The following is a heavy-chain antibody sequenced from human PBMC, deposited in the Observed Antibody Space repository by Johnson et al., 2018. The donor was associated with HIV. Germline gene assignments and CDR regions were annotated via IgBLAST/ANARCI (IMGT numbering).Heavy chain of an antibody. V-gene: IGHV3-23*04. CDR3: ARSMRGAFDV. J-gene: IGHJ3*01. CDR1: GFTFSSYA. Sequence: VQLVESGGGLLQPGRSLRLSCAASGFTFSSYAMHWVRQAPGKGLAWVSAVSAGGDNTYYADSVEGRFTISRDNSKNTLYLQMNSLRAEDTAVYYCARSMRGAFDVWGQGTMVTVSS. D-gene: IGHD3-10*01. CDR2: VSAGGDNT.